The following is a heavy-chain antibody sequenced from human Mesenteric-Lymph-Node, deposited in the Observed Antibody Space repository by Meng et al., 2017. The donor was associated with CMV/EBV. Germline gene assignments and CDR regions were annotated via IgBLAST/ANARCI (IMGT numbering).Heavy chain of an antibody. D-gene: IGHD4-11*01. CDR1: GYDFTTYW. Sequence: GESLKISCKGSGYDFTTYWIGWVRQLPGKGLEWMGIIYPDDSDTRYSPSFQGQVTISADMSSNTAYLEWTSLKASDTAIYYCARHTTETTADYWGQGTLVTVSS. V-gene: IGHV5-51*01. J-gene: IGHJ4*02. CDR2: IYPDDSDT. CDR3: ARHTTETTADY.